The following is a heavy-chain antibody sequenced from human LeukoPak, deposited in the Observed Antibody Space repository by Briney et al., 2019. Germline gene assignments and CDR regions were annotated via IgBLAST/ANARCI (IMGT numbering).Heavy chain of an antibody. J-gene: IGHJ4*02. CDR1: GYTFTDYY. CDR2: INPNDGGT. V-gene: IGHV1-2*02. D-gene: IGHD2-2*01. Sequence: ASVKVSCKASGYTFTDYYMHWVRQAPGQRFEWMGWINPNDGGTNYAQKFQGRVTMTRDTSISTAHMEVSRLRSDDTAVYYCVRANFLYCSSSTCLFDYWGQGTLVTVSS. CDR3: VRANFLYCSSSTCLFDY.